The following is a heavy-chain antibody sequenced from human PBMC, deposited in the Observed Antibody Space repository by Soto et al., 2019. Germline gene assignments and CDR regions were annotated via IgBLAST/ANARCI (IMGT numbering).Heavy chain of an antibody. CDR1: GYTLTELS. V-gene: IGHV1-24*01. CDR2: FDPEDGEK. D-gene: IGHD3-16*01. CDR3: ATVSHYGF. J-gene: IGHJ4*02. Sequence: SVKVSCKVSGYTLTELSMHWVRQAPGKGLEWMGGFDPEDGEKIYAQKVQGRVTMTEDTSTDTAHMELSSPRSEVTAVYSSATVSHYGFWGQGTLVTFSS.